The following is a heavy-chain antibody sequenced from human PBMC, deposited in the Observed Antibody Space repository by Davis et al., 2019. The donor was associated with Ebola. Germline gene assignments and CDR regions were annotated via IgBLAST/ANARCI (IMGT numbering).Heavy chain of an antibody. D-gene: IGHD2-2*02. Sequence: SETLSLTCAVYGGSISSYYWSWIRQPAGKGLEWIGRIYTSGSTNYNPSLKSRVTISVDTSKNQFSLKLSSVTAADTAVYYCARDLAYIVVVPAAIGWFDPWGQGTLVTVSS. CDR1: GGSISSYY. CDR2: IYTSGST. CDR3: ARDLAYIVVVPAAIGWFDP. J-gene: IGHJ5*02. V-gene: IGHV4-4*07.